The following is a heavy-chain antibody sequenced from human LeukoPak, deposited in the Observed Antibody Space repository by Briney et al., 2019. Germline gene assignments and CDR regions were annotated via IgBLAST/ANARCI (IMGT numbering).Heavy chain of an antibody. J-gene: IGHJ4*02. Sequence: GGSLRLSCTASGFTFSASWMSWVRQAPGKGLEWVANIKEDGNEKCYVDSVKGRLTISRDNGKNSLYLQMNSLRAEDTAVYYCVKDRLRFSYWGQGTLVTVSS. V-gene: IGHV3-7*03. D-gene: IGHD3-16*01. CDR3: VKDRLRFSY. CDR1: GFTFSASW. CDR2: IKEDGNEK.